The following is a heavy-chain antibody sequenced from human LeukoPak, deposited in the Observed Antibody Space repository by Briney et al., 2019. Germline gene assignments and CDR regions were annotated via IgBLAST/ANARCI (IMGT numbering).Heavy chain of an antibody. CDR2: ISSSSGTK. D-gene: IGHD3-10*01. CDR3: AKDQGVTHGFGYYAMDV. V-gene: IGHV3-48*02. J-gene: IGHJ6*02. Sequence: PGGSLRLSCAASGFTFSSYSMNWLRQAPGKGLEWVSYISSSSGTKYYADSVKGRFTISRDNARNSLFLQMNSLRDEDTAVYYCAKDQGVTHGFGYYAMDVWGQGTTVTVSS. CDR1: GFTFSSYS.